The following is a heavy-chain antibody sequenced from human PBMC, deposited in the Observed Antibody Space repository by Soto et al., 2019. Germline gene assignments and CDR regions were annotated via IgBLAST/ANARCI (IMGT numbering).Heavy chain of an antibody. Sequence: GGSLRLSCAASGFTFSDYYMSWIRQAPGKGLEWVSYISSSGSTIYYADSVKGRSTISRDNAKNSLYLQMNSLRAEDTAVYYCARSVRATVTTPSDYWGQGTLVTVSS. CDR3: ARSVRATVTTPSDY. V-gene: IGHV3-11*01. J-gene: IGHJ4*02. CDR1: GFTFSDYY. D-gene: IGHD4-4*01. CDR2: ISSSGSTI.